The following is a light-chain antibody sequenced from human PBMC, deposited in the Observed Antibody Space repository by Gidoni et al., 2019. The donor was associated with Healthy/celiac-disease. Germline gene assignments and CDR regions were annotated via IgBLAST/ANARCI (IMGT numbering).Light chain of an antibody. CDR3: QQYDNLRIT. V-gene: IGKV1-33*01. CDR1: QEISNY. J-gene: IGKJ5*01. Sequence: DIQMTQSPPSLSASVGDRVTITCQASQEISNYLNWYQQKPGKAPKLLIYDASNLETGVPSRFSGSGSGTDFTFTISSLQPEDIATYYCQQYDNLRITFGQGTRLEIK. CDR2: DAS.